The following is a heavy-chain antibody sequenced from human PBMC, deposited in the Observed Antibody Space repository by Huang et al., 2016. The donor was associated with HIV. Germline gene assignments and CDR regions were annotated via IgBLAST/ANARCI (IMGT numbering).Heavy chain of an antibody. Sequence: QVQLQESGPGLVKPSETLSLTCIVSGGTITNHYWSWRRQAPGKGLNWIGSIYYSGSTNYNPSLKSRVTMLVDRSKNQFYMKMSSVTAADTAVYYCARLGYCGGDCYSGPFDHWGQGIQVTVSS. CDR2: IYYSGST. CDR3: ARLGYCGGDCYSGPFDH. J-gene: IGHJ4*02. CDR1: GGTITNHY. V-gene: IGHV4-59*11. D-gene: IGHD2-21*02.